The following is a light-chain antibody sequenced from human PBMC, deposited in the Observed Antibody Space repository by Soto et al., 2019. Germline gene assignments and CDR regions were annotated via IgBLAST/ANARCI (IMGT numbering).Light chain of an antibody. J-gene: IGKJ5*01. CDR3: QQLTSYPIT. Sequence: DIQLSQSPSFLSASVGDRVTITCRASQGISHYLAWYQRKPGKAPKLLISTASILQSGVPSRFIGSGSGTEFTLTISSLQHEDFSTYYCQQLTSYPITFGQGTRLEIK. V-gene: IGKV1-9*01. CDR1: QGISHY. CDR2: TAS.